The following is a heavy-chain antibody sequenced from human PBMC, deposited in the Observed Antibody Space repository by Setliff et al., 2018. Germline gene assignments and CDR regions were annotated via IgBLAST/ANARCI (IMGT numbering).Heavy chain of an antibody. Sequence: GGSLRLSCAASGFTFSSHAMSWVRQAPGKGLEWVSAISGNGGSTYYTDSVKGRFTISRDNSKNILFLQMNSLRAEDTAVYYCAKGRGSAWFRTLDYWGQGTLVTVSS. CDR2: ISGNGGST. CDR1: GFTFSSHA. D-gene: IGHD6-13*01. J-gene: IGHJ4*02. V-gene: IGHV3-23*01. CDR3: AKGRGSAWFRTLDY.